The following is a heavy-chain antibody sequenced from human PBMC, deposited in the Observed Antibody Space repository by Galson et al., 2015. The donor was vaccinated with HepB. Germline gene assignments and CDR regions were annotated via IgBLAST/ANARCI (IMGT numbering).Heavy chain of an antibody. CDR3: ARENSGDHVIHY. J-gene: IGHJ4*02. CDR1: GGSISDYY. CDR2: IYYSGTT. Sequence: SETLSLTCTVSGGSISDYYWSWIRQSPGKGLEWIGYIYYSGTTLYNPSLKSRINISVDTSKNQFSLKLNSVTAADTAVYYCARENSGDHVIHYWGPGTLVTISS. D-gene: IGHD4-17*01. V-gene: IGHV4-59*01.